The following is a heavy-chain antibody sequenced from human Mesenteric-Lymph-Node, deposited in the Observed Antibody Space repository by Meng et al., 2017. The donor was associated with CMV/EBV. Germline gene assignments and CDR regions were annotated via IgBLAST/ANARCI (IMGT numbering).Heavy chain of an antibody. CDR1: GGSINSSPYY. D-gene: IGHD5-18*01. CDR2: IYYTGSS. V-gene: IGHV4-30-4*08. J-gene: IGHJ4*02. Sequence: SETLSLTCTVSGGSINSSPYYWSWIRQPPGKGLEWIGYIYYTGSSYYNPSLKSRFTISVDTSKNQFSLKVRSVTAADTAFYYCARADTSAVRVYFDYWGQGSLVTVSS. CDR3: ARADTSAVRVYFDY.